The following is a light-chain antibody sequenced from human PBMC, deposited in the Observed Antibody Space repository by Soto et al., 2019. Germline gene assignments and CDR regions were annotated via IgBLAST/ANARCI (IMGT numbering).Light chain of an antibody. CDR1: QRVSSH. CDR2: GAS. J-gene: IGKJ5*01. CDR3: QQRSDWPS. Sequence: EIVLTQSPATLSLSPGERATLSCRASQRVSSHLAWYQQKPGQAPRLLIYGASTRATGIPARFSGSGSGTDFTLTISSLEPEDFAVYYCQQRSDWPSFGQGTRLEIK. V-gene: IGKV3-11*01.